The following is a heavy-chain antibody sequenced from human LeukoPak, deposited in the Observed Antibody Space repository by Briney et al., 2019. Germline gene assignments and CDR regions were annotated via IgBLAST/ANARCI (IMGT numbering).Heavy chain of an antibody. D-gene: IGHD3-22*01. CDR1: GYTFTSYG. CDR2: ISAYNGNT. J-gene: IGHJ4*02. V-gene: IGHV1-18*01. CDR3: ARDISYYYDSSGYYFDY. Sequence: ASVKVSCKAPGYTFTSYGISWVRQAPGQGLEWMGWISAYNGNTNYAQKLQGRVTMTTDTSTSTAYMELRSLRSDDTAVYYCARDISYYYDSSGYYFDYWGQGTLVTVSS.